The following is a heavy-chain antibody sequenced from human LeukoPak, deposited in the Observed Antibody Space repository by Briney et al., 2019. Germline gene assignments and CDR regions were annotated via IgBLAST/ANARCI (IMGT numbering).Heavy chain of an antibody. CDR2: IYYSGST. CDR3: ASTHIAAAPFNWFDP. Sequence: SETLSLTCTVSGGSISSYYWSWIRQPPGKGLEWIGYIYYSGSTNYNPSLKSRVTISVDTSKNQFSLKLSSVTAADTAVYYCASTHIAAAPFNWFDPWGQGTLVTVSS. CDR1: GGSISSYY. V-gene: IGHV4-59*01. J-gene: IGHJ5*02. D-gene: IGHD6-13*01.